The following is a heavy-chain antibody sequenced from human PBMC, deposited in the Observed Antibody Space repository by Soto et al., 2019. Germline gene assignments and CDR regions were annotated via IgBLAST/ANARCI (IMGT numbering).Heavy chain of an antibody. CDR2: ISYDGSNK. CDR1: GFTFSSYA. V-gene: IGHV3-30-3*01. CDR3: AREGRLGSGFDY. Sequence: QVQVVESGGGVVQPGRSLRLSCAASGFTFSSYAIHWVRQAPGKGLEWVAVISYDGSNKYYADSVKGRFTISRDNSKNTLDLQMNSLRVEDTAVYYCAREGRLGSGFDYWGQGTLVTVSS. J-gene: IGHJ4*02. D-gene: IGHD6-25*01.